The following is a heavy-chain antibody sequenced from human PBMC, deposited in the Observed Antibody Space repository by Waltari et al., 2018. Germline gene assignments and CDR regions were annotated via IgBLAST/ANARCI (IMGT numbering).Heavy chain of an antibody. J-gene: IGHJ5*02. CDR1: GITFSSSW. CDR2: IRPDGRFT. Sequence: EVQLVESGGDLLQPGGSLRLSCAASGITFSSSWMPWVRQTPGTGLECVSHIRPDGRFTGDADSVRGRVTSSRDNAKSMLYLQMNSRRADDTAVYYCTRGITKAFDPWGQGTLVTVSS. CDR3: TRGITKAFDP. V-gene: IGHV3-74*01. D-gene: IGHD1-20*01.